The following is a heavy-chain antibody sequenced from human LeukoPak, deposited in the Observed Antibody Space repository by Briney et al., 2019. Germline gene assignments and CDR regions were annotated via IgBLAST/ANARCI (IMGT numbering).Heavy chain of an antibody. CDR1: GFTFSTYG. V-gene: IGHV3-23*01. Sequence: PGGSLRLSCAASGFTFSTYGMHWVRQAPGKGLEWVSTISGSGDNTYYADSVKGRFTISRDNSKNTLYLQMNSLRAEDTGLYYCAKDSKGYSSGWDLDYWGQGTLVTVSS. D-gene: IGHD6-19*01. CDR3: AKDSKGYSSGWDLDY. J-gene: IGHJ4*02. CDR2: ISGSGDNT.